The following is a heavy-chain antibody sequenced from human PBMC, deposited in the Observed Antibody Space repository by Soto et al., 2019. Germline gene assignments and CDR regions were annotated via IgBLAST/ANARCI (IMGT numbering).Heavy chain of an antibody. Sequence: EVQLVESGGGLVKPGGSLRLSCAASGFIFSSYSMNWVRQAPGKGLEWVSFISSSSSYIYYADSVKGRFTISRDNAKNSLSLPMNRLRAEDTAVSYCARDQYSYDSRGYWLYWGQGTLVTVSS. CDR2: ISSSSSYI. V-gene: IGHV3-21*01. CDR1: GFIFSSYS. CDR3: ARDQYSYDSRGYWLY. D-gene: IGHD3-22*01. J-gene: IGHJ4*02.